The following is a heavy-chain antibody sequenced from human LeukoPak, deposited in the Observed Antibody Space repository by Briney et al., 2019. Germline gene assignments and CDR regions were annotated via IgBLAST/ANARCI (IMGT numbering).Heavy chain of an antibody. V-gene: IGHV5-51*01. J-gene: IGHJ4*02. Sequence: GESRKISCKASGYNFTSSWIGWVRQMPGKGLECMGIIYPDDSDTRYSPSFQGQVTISADKSISTAYLQWSSLTASDTAMYYCARAETSRLDPFDFWGRGTLVTVSS. CDR3: ARAETSRLDPFDF. CDR2: IYPDDSDT. CDR1: GYNFTSSW.